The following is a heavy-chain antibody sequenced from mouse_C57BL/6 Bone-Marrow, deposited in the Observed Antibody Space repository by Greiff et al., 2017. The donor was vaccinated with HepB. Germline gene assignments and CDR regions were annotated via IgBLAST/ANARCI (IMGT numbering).Heavy chain of an antibody. J-gene: IGHJ2*01. CDR3: AKNGDPHYYGSSFYFDY. D-gene: IGHD1-1*01. Sequence: QVQLQQSGPGLVQPSQSLSITCTVSGFSLTSYGVHWVRQPPGKGLEWLGVIWSGGSTDYNAAFISRLSISKDNSKSQVFFKMNSLQADDTAIYYCAKNGDPHYYGSSFYFDYWGQGTTLTVSS. V-gene: IGHV2-4*01. CDR2: IWSGGST. CDR1: GFSLTSYG.